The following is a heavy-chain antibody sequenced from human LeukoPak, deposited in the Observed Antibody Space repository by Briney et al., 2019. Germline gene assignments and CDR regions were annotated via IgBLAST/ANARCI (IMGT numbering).Heavy chain of an antibody. J-gene: IGHJ6*03. Sequence: SVKVSCKASGGTFSSYAISWVRQAPGQGLEWMGRIIPILGIANYAQKFQGRVTITTDESTSTAYMELSSLRSEDTAVYYCARGRQLTYYYYYMDVWGKGTTVTVSS. CDR2: IIPILGIA. D-gene: IGHD6-6*01. V-gene: IGHV1-69*04. CDR3: ARGRQLTYYYYYMDV. CDR1: GGTFSSYA.